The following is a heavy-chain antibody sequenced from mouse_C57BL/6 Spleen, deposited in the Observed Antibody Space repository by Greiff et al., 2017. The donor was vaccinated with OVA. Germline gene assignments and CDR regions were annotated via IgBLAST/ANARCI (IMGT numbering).Heavy chain of an antibody. CDR3: ARQLRPYYYAMDY. D-gene: IGHD3-2*02. CDR1: GYAFSSSW. V-gene: IGHV1-82*01. J-gene: IGHJ4*01. Sequence: QVHVKQSGPELVKPGASVKISCKASGYAFSSSWMNWVKQRPGKGLEWIGRIYPGDGDTNYNGKFKGKATLTADKSSSTAYMQLSSLTSEDSAVYFGARQLRPYYYAMDYWGQGTSVTVSS. CDR2: IYPGDGDT.